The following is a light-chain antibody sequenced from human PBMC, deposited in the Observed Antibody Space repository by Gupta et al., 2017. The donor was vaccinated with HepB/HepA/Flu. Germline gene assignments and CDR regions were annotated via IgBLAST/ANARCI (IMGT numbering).Light chain of an antibody. V-gene: IGLV2-14*01. CDR1: TSDVGGYNH. Sequence: SALIQPASVSGSPGQSITISCTGTTSDVGGYNHVCWYQQYSGKAPKLIIYDVDYRPSGIPDRFSGSKYGNTAAVTIPGLQAEEAADYYCNSDTTTSDVEVFGGGTKVTVL. J-gene: IGLJ2*01. CDR2: DVD. CDR3: NSDTTTSDVEV.